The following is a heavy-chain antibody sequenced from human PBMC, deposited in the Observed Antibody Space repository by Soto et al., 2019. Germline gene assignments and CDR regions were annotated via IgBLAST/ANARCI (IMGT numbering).Heavy chain of an antibody. J-gene: IGHJ4*02. CDR3: DGSDF. CDR2: ISASCSNT. D-gene: IGHD1-26*01. CDR1: GFTFSTYA. Sequence: WGSLRRSWAASGFTFSTYAMSGARQGPGKGLERVSTISASCSNTRYADSVRGRFTISSDNSKNTLYLQMERLRVEDTAVYYCDGSDFWGRGPLVAASS. V-gene: IGHV3-23*01.